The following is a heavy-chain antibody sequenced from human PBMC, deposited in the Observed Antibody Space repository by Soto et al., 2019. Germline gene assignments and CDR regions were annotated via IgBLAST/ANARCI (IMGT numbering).Heavy chain of an antibody. V-gene: IGHV1-69*01. CDR2: IIPYYNTL. Sequence: QAQVVQSGAEVRKPGSSVKLSCKASEGTFNSYAIAWVRQAPGQGLEWMVGIIPYYNTLNYAQKFQDRDTITADDSTNTVYMELSSLRSDDTAVYFCASGASRWYPYFFDSWAQGTLVTVSS. D-gene: IGHD6-13*01. CDR1: EGTFNSYA. J-gene: IGHJ4*02. CDR3: ASGASRWYPYFFDS.